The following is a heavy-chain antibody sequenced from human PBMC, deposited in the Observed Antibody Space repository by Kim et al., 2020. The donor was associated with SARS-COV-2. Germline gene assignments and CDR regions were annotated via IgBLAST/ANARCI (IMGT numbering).Heavy chain of an antibody. CDR2: INPNSGGT. V-gene: IGHV1-2*02. CDR3: ARALYSSGCWRFDP. D-gene: IGHD6-19*01. Sequence: ASVKVSCKASGYTFTGYYMHWVRQAPGQGLEWMGWINPNSGGTNYAQKFQGRVTMTRDTSISTAYMELSRLRSDDTAVYYCARALYSSGCWRFDPWGQGTLVTVSS. CDR1: GYTFTGYY. J-gene: IGHJ5*02.